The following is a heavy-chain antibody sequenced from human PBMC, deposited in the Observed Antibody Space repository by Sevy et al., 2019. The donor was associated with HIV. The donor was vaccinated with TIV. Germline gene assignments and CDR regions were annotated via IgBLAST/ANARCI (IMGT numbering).Heavy chain of an antibody. Sequence: GGSLRLSCAASGFTFSNYAMSWVRQTPGKGLEWVSAISGSAHTTYYTDSVKGRFTISRDNSKNRLFLQMNSLRAEDTAVYYCVKEVSEYSYSDYWGQGTLVTVSS. CDR2: ISGSAHTT. D-gene: IGHD5-18*01. CDR3: VKEVSEYSYSDY. J-gene: IGHJ4*02. CDR1: GFTFSNYA. V-gene: IGHV3-23*01.